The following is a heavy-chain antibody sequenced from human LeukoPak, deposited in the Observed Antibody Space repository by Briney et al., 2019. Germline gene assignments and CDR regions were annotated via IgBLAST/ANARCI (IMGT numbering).Heavy chain of an antibody. Sequence: EASVKVSCKASGYTFTGYYMHWVQQAPGQGLEWMGRINPNSGGTNYAQKFQGRVTMTRDTSISTAYMELSRLRSDDTAVYYCARDPQYSSSWNNWFDPWGQGTLVTVSS. V-gene: IGHV1-2*06. J-gene: IGHJ5*02. CDR1: GYTFTGYY. CDR3: ARDPQYSSSWNNWFDP. D-gene: IGHD6-13*01. CDR2: INPNSGGT.